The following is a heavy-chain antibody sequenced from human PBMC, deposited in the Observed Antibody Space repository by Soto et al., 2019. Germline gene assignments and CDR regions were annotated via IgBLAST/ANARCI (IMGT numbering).Heavy chain of an antibody. Sequence: GGSLRLSCAASGFTFSSYSMNWVRQAPGKGLEWVSSISSSSSYIYYADSVKGRFTISRDNAKNSLYLQMNSLRAEDTAVYYCASITLIPSWFDPWGQGTLVTVSS. D-gene: IGHD3-10*01. V-gene: IGHV3-21*01. CDR2: ISSSSSYI. CDR1: GFTFSSYS. CDR3: ASITLIPSWFDP. J-gene: IGHJ5*02.